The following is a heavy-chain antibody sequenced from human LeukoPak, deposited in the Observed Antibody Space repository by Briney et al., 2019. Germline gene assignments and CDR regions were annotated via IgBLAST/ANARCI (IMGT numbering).Heavy chain of an antibody. J-gene: IGHJ3*02. Sequence: ASVKVSCKASGYTFTGYFMHWVRQAPGQGLEWMGWINPNSGGTNYAQKFQGRVTMTRNTSISTAYMELSRLRSDDTAVYYCARVSSIAVAGREAFDIWGQGTMVTVSS. CDR3: ARVSSIAVAGREAFDI. CDR1: GYTFTGYF. D-gene: IGHD6-19*01. V-gene: IGHV1-2*02. CDR2: INPNSGGT.